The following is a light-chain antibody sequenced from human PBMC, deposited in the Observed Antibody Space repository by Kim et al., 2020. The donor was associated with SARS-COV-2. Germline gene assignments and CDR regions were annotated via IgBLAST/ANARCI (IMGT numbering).Light chain of an antibody. CDR1: RSISIY. CDR3: PQSYPLIT. J-gene: IGKJ4*01. CDR2: AAS. Sequence: DIQMTQSPPSLSASVGDKVTITCRARRSISIYLKWYQQKSGKAPKLLIYAASTLQSAVPSRFSGSGSGTDFTLTISSRQPVDFATYYSPQSYPLITFGEGTQVDIK. V-gene: IGKV1-39*01.